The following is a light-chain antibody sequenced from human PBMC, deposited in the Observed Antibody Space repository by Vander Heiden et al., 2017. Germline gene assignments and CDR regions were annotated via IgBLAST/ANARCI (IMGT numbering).Light chain of an antibody. CDR3: QSYDSSNHRV. Sequence: NFMLTQPPSVSESPGKTVTISCTRSSGRIASNYVQWYQQPPGRAPPPIIYEDNHRPSGVPDRFSGSIDSSSNSASLTISGLKTEDEADYYCQSYDSSNHRVFGGGTKLTVL. CDR1: SGRIASNY. J-gene: IGLJ3*02. CDR2: EDN. V-gene: IGLV6-57*04.